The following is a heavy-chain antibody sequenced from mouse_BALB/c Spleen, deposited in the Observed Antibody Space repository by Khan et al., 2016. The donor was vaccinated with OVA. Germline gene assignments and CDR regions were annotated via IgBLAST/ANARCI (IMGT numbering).Heavy chain of an antibody. CDR2: ISYSGST. Sequence: EVQLQESGPGLVKPSQSLYLTCTVTGYSITSGYGWNWIRQFPGNQLEWMGYISYSGSTNYNPYLKSRIIITRDTSKNQFFLQLNSVTTEDTATYYCARTARIKYWGQGTTLTVSS. CDR3: ARTARIKY. J-gene: IGHJ2*01. V-gene: IGHV3-2*02. CDR1: GYSITSGYG. D-gene: IGHD1-2*01.